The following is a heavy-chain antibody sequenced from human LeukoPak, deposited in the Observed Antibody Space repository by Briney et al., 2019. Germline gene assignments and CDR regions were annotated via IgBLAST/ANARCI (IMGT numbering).Heavy chain of an antibody. CDR2: ISGSSGNT. J-gene: IGHJ4*02. V-gene: IGHV3-23*01. Sequence: GGSLRLSCAASGFTFSNYAMNWVRQAPGKGLEWVSAISGSSGNTYYADSVKGRFTIFRDNSKNTLYLQMKSLRAEDTALYYCAKPAKTDYADYWGQGTLVTVSS. CDR3: AKPAKTDYADY. D-gene: IGHD1-14*01. CDR1: GFTFSNYA.